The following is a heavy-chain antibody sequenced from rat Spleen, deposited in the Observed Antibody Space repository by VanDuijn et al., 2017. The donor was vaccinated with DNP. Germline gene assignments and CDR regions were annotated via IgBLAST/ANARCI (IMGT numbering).Heavy chain of an antibody. D-gene: IGHD4-3*01. CDR2: IRSDGSHT. J-gene: IGHJ4*01. CDR1: GFTFSDYY. Sequence: EVKLVESGGGLVQPGRSLKLSCAGSGFTFSDYYMAWVRQTPTKGLDWVASIRSDGSHTYYRDSVKGRFTISRDNAKTTLYLQMDSLRSEDTATYYCARYAPSASYAMDAWGQGTSVTVSS. V-gene: IGHV5-7*01. CDR3: ARYAPSASYAMDA.